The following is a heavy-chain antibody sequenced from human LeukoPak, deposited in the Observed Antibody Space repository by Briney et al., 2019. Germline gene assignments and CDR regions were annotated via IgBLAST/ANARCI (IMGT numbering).Heavy chain of an antibody. J-gene: IGHJ3*02. V-gene: IGHV4-39*07. CDR1: GGSISTSNYY. CDR3: ARDTKDDSSGYAFDI. D-gene: IGHD3-22*01. CDR2: IFYSGST. Sequence: SETLSLTCTVSGGSISTSNYYWGWIRQPPGKGLEWIGNIFYSGSTYYSPSLRSRVTISLDTSRNQFSLKLSSVTAADTAVYYCARDTKDDSSGYAFDIWGQGTMVTVSS.